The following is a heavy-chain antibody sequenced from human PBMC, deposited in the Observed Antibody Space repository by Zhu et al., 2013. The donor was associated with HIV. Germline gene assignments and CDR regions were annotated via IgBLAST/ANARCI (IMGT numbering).Heavy chain of an antibody. CDR2: ISTYSGNT. Sequence: QAQLVQSGAEVKKPGASVKVSCKSSGYTFTSYGISWVRQGPGQGLEWMGWISTYSGNTNYAQKFQGRVTMTTDTSTTTAYMELRSLRSDDTAVYFCARRTQTTYYYGMDVWGQGTTVTVSS. CDR3: ARRTQTTYYYGMDV. V-gene: IGHV1-18*01. CDR1: GYTFTSYG. D-gene: IGHD1-7*01. J-gene: IGHJ6*02.